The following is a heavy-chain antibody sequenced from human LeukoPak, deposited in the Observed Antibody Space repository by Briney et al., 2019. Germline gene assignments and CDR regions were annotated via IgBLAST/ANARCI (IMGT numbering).Heavy chain of an antibody. J-gene: IGHJ4*02. CDR2: INHSGTS. D-gene: IGHD2-21*02. Sequence: SETLSLTCGVYGGSFSGYYWSWVRQPPGKGLEWIGEINHSGTSNYNPSLKSRVTISIDTSKNQFSLKLSSVTAADTAVYYCARVPYCGGDCYADYWGQGTLVTVSS. CDR1: GGSFSGYY. CDR3: ARVPYCGGDCYADY. V-gene: IGHV4-34*01.